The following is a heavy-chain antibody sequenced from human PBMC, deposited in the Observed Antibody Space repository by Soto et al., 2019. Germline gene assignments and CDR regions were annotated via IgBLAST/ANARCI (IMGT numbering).Heavy chain of an antibody. V-gene: IGHV3-23*01. CDR1: GFTFSSYA. CDR2: ISGSGGRT. Sequence: GGSLRLSCAASGFTFSSYAMSWVRQAPGKGLEWVSGISGSGGRTYYADSVKGRFTISRDNSKHTLYLQMNSLRAEDTAVYYCAKADDFWSGYHIYYYYGMDVWGQGPTVTVSS. J-gene: IGHJ6*02. CDR3: AKADDFWSGYHIYYYYGMDV. D-gene: IGHD3-3*01.